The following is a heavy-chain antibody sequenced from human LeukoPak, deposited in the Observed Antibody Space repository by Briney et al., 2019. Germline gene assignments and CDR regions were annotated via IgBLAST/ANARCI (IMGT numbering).Heavy chain of an antibody. CDR2: ITGDT. D-gene: IGHD6-19*01. Sequence: PGGSLRLSCAASGFTFGNYAMSWVCQAPGKGLEWVSGITGDTYYADSVKGRFTISRDNAKNTVYLQMNSLRGEDTALYYCAKDLNSSGWLEGYFDYWGQGTLVTVSS. CDR3: AKDLNSSGWLEGYFDY. V-gene: IGHV3-23*01. J-gene: IGHJ4*02. CDR1: GFTFGNYA.